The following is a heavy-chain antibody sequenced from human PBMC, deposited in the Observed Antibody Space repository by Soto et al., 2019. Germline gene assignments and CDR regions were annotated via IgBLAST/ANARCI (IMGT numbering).Heavy chain of an antibody. V-gene: IGHV3-21*01. CDR1: GFTFSSYS. J-gene: IGHJ6*02. D-gene: IGHD3-22*01. CDR3: AREKREYYYDSSGYPPLDYYGMDV. CDR2: ISSSSSYI. Sequence: GSLRLSCAASGFTFSSYSMNWVRQAPGKGLEWVSSISSSSSYIYYADSVKGRFTISRDNAKNSLYLQMNSLRAEDTAVYYCAREKREYYYDSSGYPPLDYYGMDVWGQGTTVTVSS.